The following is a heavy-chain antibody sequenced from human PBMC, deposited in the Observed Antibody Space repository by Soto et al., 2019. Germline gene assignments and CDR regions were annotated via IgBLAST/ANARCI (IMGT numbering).Heavy chain of an antibody. J-gene: IGHJ4*02. CDR2: IIPMFAAT. Sequence: QVQLAQSGAEVRKPGSSVKVSCRASGGSFSDFAFSWVRQAPGQGLEWVGGIIPMFAATKYAQRFQGRVTITADASPRTVYLALSSLTSDDSAVYYCARGGIVAVPAALSSYDDYTNYRFDSWGQGTLVSVSS. D-gene: IGHD2-15*01. CDR1: GGSFSDFA. V-gene: IGHV1-69*01. CDR3: ARGGIVAVPAALSSYDDYTNYRFDS.